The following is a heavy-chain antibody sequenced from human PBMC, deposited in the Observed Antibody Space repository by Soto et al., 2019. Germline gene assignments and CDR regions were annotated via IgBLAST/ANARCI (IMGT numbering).Heavy chain of an antibody. CDR1: GFTFSSYS. CDR3: AKDQGGYSSSWYVPYYYYYGMDV. D-gene: IGHD6-13*01. V-gene: IGHV3-21*04. Sequence: GGSLRLSCAASGFTFSSYSMNWVRQAPGKGLEWVSSISSSSSYIYYADSVKGRFTISRDNAKNSLYLQMNSLRAEDTAVYYCAKDQGGYSSSWYVPYYYYYGMDVWGQGTTVTVSS. CDR2: ISSSSSYI. J-gene: IGHJ6*02.